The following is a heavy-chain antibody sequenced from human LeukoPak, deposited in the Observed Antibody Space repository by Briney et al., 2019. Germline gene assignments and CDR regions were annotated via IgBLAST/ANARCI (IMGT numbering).Heavy chain of an antibody. V-gene: IGHV1-46*01. CDR1: GYTFTSYY. Sequence: GASVKVSCKASGYTFTSYYMHWLRQAPGQGLEWMGIINPSGGSTNYAQKFQGRVTMTRDMSTSTVYMELSSVRSEDTAVYYCARDLEVYYDSSGYYDYWGQGTLVTVSS. D-gene: IGHD3-22*01. J-gene: IGHJ4*02. CDR2: INPSGGST. CDR3: ARDLEVYYDSSGYYDY.